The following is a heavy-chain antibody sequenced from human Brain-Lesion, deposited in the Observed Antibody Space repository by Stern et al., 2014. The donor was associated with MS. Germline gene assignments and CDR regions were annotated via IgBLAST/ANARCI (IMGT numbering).Heavy chain of an antibody. D-gene: IGHD3-3*01. Sequence: QVQLVQSAAEVKKPGASVKVSCKTSGYIFTGYYIHWVRQAPGQGLEWMAWINPNTGGTKYAQKLQGRVTMSRDTSISTAYVELSSLTSDDTAVYYCARDQRGITIFGVVTDYYYLGMDVWGQGTTVTVSS. CDR3: ARDQRGITIFGVVTDYYYLGMDV. J-gene: IGHJ6*02. V-gene: IGHV1-2*02. CDR2: INPNTGGT. CDR1: GYIFTGYY.